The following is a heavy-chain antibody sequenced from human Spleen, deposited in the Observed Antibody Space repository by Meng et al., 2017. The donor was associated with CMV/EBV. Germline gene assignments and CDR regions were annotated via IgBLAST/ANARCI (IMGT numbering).Heavy chain of an antibody. CDR1: GFTFSSFA. V-gene: IGHV3-23*01. Sequence: GGSLRLSCAASGFTFSSFAMSWVRQPPGKGLEWVSSVSGSGGTTHFADSVKGRFTISRDNSKNTLYLQMNSLRAEDTAVYYCVRDRYDFSQIGLYGMNVWGQGTTVTVSS. J-gene: IGHJ6*02. CDR2: VSGSGGTT. D-gene: IGHD3-3*01. CDR3: VRDRYDFSQIGLYGMNV.